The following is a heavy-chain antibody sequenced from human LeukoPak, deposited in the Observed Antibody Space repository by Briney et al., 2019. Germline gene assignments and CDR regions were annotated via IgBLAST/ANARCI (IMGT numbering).Heavy chain of an antibody. J-gene: IGHJ4*02. CDR2: IYHSGST. CDR3: ARETFGGVEDY. V-gene: IGHV4-30-2*01. Sequence: PSETLSLTCAVYGGSFSGYSWSWIRQPPGKGLEWIGYIYHSGSTYYNPSLKSRVTISVDRSKNQFSLKLSSVTAADTAVYYCARETFGGVEDYWGQGTLVTVSS. CDR1: GGSFSGYS. D-gene: IGHD3-16*01.